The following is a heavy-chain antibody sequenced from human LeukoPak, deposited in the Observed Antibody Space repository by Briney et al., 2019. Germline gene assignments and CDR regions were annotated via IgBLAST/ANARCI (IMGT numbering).Heavy chain of an antibody. J-gene: IGHJ3*02. V-gene: IGHV4-38-2*02. Sequence: PSETLSLTCTVSDYSISSGYYWGWIRQPPGKGLEWIGSIYHSGSTYYNPSLKSRVTISVDTSKNQFSLKLSSVTAADTAVYYCARDRHSGSYRLGAFDIWGQGTMVTVSS. CDR1: DYSISSGYY. CDR3: ARDRHSGSYRLGAFDI. CDR2: IYHSGST. D-gene: IGHD1-26*01.